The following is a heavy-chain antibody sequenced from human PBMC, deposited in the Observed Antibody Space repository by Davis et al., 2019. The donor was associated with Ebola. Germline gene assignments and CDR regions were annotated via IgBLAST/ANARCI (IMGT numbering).Heavy chain of an antibody. V-gene: IGHV4-34*01. CDR1: GGTFIDYY. Sequence: SETLSLTCAVYGGTFIDYYWSWIRQPPGKGLEWIGEVDHSGRTNYNPSFRSRVIVSEDASKNQVSLKLTSVTAADTAVYYCARDPDYWGQGTLVTVSS. J-gene: IGHJ4*02. CDR3: ARDPDY. CDR2: VDHSGRT.